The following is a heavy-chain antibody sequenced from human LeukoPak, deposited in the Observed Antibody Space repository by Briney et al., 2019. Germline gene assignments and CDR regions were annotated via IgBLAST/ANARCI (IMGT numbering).Heavy chain of an antibody. Sequence: GGSLRLSCAASGFTFSSYWMHWVRHAPGKGLVWVSRINSDGSSTSYADSVKGRFTISRDNAKNTLYLQMNSLRAEDTAVYYCAREEYCSGGSCYMGWYGMDVWGQGATVTVSS. CDR2: INSDGSST. J-gene: IGHJ6*02. V-gene: IGHV3-74*01. CDR3: AREEYCSGGSCYMGWYGMDV. D-gene: IGHD2-15*01. CDR1: GFTFSSYW.